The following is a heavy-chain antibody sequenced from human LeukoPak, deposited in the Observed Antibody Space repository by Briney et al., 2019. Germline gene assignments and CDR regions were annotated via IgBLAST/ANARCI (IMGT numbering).Heavy chain of an antibody. D-gene: IGHD3-3*01. V-gene: IGHV1-18*01. Sequence: ASVKVSCKASGGTFSSYAISWVRQAPGQGLEWMGWISAYNGNTNYAQKLQGRVTMTTDTSTSTAYMELRSLGSDDTAVYYRARDGITIFGVVIMGGHAFDIWGQGTMITVSS. CDR3: ARDGITIFGVVIMGGHAFDI. CDR2: ISAYNGNT. CDR1: GGTFSSYA. J-gene: IGHJ3*02.